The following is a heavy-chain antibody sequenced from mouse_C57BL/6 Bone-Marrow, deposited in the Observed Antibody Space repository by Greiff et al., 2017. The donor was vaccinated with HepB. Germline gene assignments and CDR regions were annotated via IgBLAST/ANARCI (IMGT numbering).Heavy chain of an antibody. J-gene: IGHJ2*01. Sequence: VQRVESGAELVKPGASVKMSCKASGYTFTTYPIEWMKQNHGKSLEWIGNFHPYNDDTKYNEKFKGKATLTVEKSSSTVYLELSRLTSDDSAVYYCARGYYGSSVDLYFDYWGQGTTLTVSS. CDR2: FHPYNDDT. V-gene: IGHV1-47*01. CDR3: ARGYYGSSVDLYFDY. D-gene: IGHD1-1*01. CDR1: GYTFTTYP.